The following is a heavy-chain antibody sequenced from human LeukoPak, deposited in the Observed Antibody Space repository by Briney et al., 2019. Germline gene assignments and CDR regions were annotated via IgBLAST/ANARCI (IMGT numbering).Heavy chain of an antibody. J-gene: IGHJ4*02. CDR2: IIPIFGTA. V-gene: IGHV1-69*05. CDR1: GGTFSSYA. CDR3: ARADNS. D-gene: IGHD2-15*01. Sequence: ASVKVSCKASGGTFSSYAISWVRQAPGQGLEWMGGIIPIFGTANYAQKFQGRVTMTRNTSISTAYMELSSLRSEDTAVYYCARADNSWGQGTLVTVSS.